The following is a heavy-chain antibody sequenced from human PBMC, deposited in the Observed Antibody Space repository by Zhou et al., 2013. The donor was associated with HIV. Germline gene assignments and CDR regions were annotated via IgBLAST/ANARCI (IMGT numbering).Heavy chain of an antibody. V-gene: IGHV1-8*03. CDR3: ARQLNYYDSSALGNSFDY. Sequence: QVQLVQSGAEVRKPGASVKVSCKASGYTFTNYDINWVRQATGQGLEWMGWMNPRSGNTGYAQKFQGRVTITRNTSINTAYMELSSLRSEDTGVYYCARQLNYYDSSALGNSFDYWGQGTLVTVSS. CDR1: GYTFTNYD. J-gene: IGHJ4*02. CDR2: MNPRSGNT. D-gene: IGHD3-22*01.